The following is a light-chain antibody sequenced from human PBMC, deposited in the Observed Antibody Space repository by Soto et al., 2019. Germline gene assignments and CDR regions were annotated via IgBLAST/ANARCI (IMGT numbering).Light chain of an antibody. V-gene: IGKV3-20*01. J-gene: IGKJ1*01. Sequence: EIVLTQSPGTLSLSPGERATLSCRASQSVSSSYLAWYQQKPGQAPRLLIYGASSRATGIPDRFSGSGSGTDFTLTISTLEPEDFALYYCQQYGSSPETFDQGTKVEIK. CDR2: GAS. CDR1: QSVSSSY. CDR3: QQYGSSPET.